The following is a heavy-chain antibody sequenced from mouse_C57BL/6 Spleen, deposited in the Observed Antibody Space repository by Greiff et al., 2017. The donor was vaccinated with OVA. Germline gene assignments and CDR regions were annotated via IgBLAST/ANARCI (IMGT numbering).Heavy chain of an antibody. Sequence: EVKVVESGGGLVKPGGSLKLSCAASGFTFSDYGMHWVRQAPEKGLEWVAYISSGSSTIYYADKVKGRFTISRDNAKTTLFLQMTSLRSEDTAMYYCASVGRYWYFDVWGTGTTVTVSS. CDR3: ASVGRYWYFDV. CDR2: ISSGSSTI. CDR1: GFTFSDYG. J-gene: IGHJ1*03. D-gene: IGHD4-1*01. V-gene: IGHV5-17*01.